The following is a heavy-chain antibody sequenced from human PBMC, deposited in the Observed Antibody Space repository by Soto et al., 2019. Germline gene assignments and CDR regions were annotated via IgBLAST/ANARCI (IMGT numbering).Heavy chain of an antibody. CDR1: GYTFTSYY. Sequence: QVQLVQSGAEVKKPGSSVKVSCKSSGYTFTSYYMHWVRQAPGQGLEWMRIINPSGGSTSYAQKFQGRVSMTRDTSTSTVYMELSSLRSEDTAVYYCAMPVYYSSTTFDYWGQGTLVTVAS. D-gene: IGHD6-13*01. J-gene: IGHJ4*02. CDR3: AMPVYYSSTTFDY. V-gene: IGHV1-46*01. CDR2: INPSGGST.